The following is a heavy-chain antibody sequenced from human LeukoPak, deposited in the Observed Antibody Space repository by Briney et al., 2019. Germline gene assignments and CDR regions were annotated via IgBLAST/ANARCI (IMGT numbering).Heavy chain of an antibody. J-gene: IGHJ3*02. CDR3: ARDTLYDSSGYRAFDI. CDR2: IIPIFGTA. CDR1: GGTFSSYA. V-gene: IGHV1-69*13. Sequence: SVKVSCKASGGTFSSYAISWVRQAPGQGLEWMGGIIPIFGTANYAQKFQGRVTITADESTSTAYMELSSLRSEDTAVYYCARDTLYDSSGYRAFDIWGQGTMVTVSS. D-gene: IGHD3-22*01.